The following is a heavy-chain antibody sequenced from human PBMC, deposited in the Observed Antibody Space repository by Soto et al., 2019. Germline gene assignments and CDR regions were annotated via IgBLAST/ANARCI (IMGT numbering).Heavy chain of an antibody. V-gene: IGHV3-30*14. D-gene: IGHD1-26*01. Sequence: QVQLVESGGGVVQPGRSLRLSCAASGFTFSSYAMHWVRQAPGKGLEWVAVISYDGSNKYYADSVKGRFTISRDNSKNSLYRQINSRRAEDTAVYYCAIDKWDLWGQGTLVTVSS. J-gene: IGHJ4*02. CDR3: AIDKWDL. CDR2: ISYDGSNK. CDR1: GFTFSSYA.